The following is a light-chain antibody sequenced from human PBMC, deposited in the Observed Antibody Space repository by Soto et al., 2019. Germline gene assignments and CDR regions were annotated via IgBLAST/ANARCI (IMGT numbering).Light chain of an antibody. CDR3: QSYDSILSGVV. Sequence: QSALTQPASVSGSPGQSITISCTGTSSDFGNYNLVSWYQQHPGKVPKLILFEVNKRPSGVSGRFSGSKSGTSASLAITGLQAEDEADYYCQSYDSILSGVVFGGGTKLTVL. CDR2: EVN. J-gene: IGLJ2*01. CDR1: SSDFGNYNL. V-gene: IGLV2-14*02.